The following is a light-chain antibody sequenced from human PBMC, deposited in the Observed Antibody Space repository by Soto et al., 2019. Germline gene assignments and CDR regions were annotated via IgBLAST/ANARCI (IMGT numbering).Light chain of an antibody. CDR3: SSYTTSSTYV. Sequence: QSALTQPASVSGSPGQSITISCTGTSSDVGGYHYVSWYQQYPGKAPKVMIYDVSNRPSGVSNRFSGSKSGNTASLTISGLQAEDEADYYCSSYTTSSTYVFGPGTKLTVL. V-gene: IGLV2-14*01. CDR2: DVS. J-gene: IGLJ1*01. CDR1: SSDVGGYHY.